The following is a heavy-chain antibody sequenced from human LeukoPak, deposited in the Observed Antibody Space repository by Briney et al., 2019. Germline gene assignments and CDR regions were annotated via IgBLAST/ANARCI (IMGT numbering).Heavy chain of an antibody. CDR2: INPDGGEE. CDR3: AIWGADKNY. Sequence: GGSLRPSCAVSGLTLSNYWMNWVRQAPGKGLEWVANINPDGGEERYVDSVKGRFVISRDNAKNSLYLQMNSLRAEDTAVYYCAIWGADKNYWGQGTLVTVSS. CDR1: GLTLSNYW. D-gene: IGHD3-16*01. J-gene: IGHJ4*02. V-gene: IGHV3-7*02.